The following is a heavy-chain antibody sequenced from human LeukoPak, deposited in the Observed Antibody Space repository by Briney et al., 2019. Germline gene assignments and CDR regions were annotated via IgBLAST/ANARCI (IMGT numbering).Heavy chain of an antibody. V-gene: IGHV3-23*01. D-gene: IGHD3-3*01. J-gene: IGHJ3*01. CDR2: ISGSAEKT. CDR1: GFAFGSHA. Sequence: GESLRLSCAASGFAFGSHAMTWVRQAPGKGLEWVSSISGSAEKTYYADSVKGRFTISRDSSQKILNLQMNNLRVEDTAIYYCARGSTYDFWSGDALDVWGQGTMVTVAS. CDR3: ARGSTYDFWSGDALDV.